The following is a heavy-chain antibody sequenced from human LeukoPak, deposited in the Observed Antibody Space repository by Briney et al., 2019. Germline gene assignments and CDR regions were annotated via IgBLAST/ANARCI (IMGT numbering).Heavy chain of an antibody. CDR1: GYTFTSYG. Sequence: ASVKVSCKASGYTFTSYGISWVRQAPGQGLEWMGWISAYNGNTNYAQKVQGRVTMTTDTSTSTAYMELRSLRSDDTAVYYCARAGGSYGPRYADKSSKNFDYWGQGTLVTVSS. D-gene: IGHD1-26*01. CDR2: ISAYNGNT. CDR3: ARAGGSYGPRYADKSSKNFDY. V-gene: IGHV1-18*01. J-gene: IGHJ4*02.